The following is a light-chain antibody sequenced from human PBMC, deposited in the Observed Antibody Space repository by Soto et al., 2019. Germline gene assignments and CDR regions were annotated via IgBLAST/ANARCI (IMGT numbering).Light chain of an antibody. J-gene: IGLJ3*02. CDR1: SSDVGAYNY. CDR2: EVD. Sequence: QSALTQPASVAGSPGQSISIPYTRSSSDVGAYNYVAWYQQQPGKAPKLLIYEVDNRPSGISHRFSGSKSGNTASLTISGLQTEDEADYYCSSYTVINTAVFGGGTKVTVL. CDR3: SSYTVINTAV. V-gene: IGLV2-14*01.